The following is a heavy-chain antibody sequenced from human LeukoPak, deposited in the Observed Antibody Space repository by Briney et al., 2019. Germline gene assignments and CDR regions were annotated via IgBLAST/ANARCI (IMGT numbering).Heavy chain of an antibody. D-gene: IGHD3-22*01. CDR3: ARDGEYYYDSPDAFDI. CDR2: ISGSGGST. J-gene: IGHJ3*02. V-gene: IGHV3-23*01. CDR1: GFTFSSYA. Sequence: PGGSLRLSCAASGFTFSSYAMSWVRQAPGKGLEWVSAISGSGGSTYYADSVKGRFTISRDNSKNALYLQMNSLRAEDTAVYYCARDGEYYYDSPDAFDIWGQGTMVTVSS.